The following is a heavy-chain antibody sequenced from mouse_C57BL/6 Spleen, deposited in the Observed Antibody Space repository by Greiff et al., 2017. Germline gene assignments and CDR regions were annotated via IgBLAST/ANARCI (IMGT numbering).Heavy chain of an antibody. CDR3: TQGLGDY. CDR2: IDPENGDT. J-gene: IGHJ2*01. D-gene: IGHD3-3*01. CDR1: GFNIKDDY. Sequence: EVQRVESGAELVRPGASVKLSCTASGFNIKDDYMHWVKQRPEQGLEWIGWIDPENGDTEYASKFQGKATITADTSSNTAYLQLSSLTSEDTAVYYCTQGLGDYWGQGTTLTVSS. V-gene: IGHV14-4*01.